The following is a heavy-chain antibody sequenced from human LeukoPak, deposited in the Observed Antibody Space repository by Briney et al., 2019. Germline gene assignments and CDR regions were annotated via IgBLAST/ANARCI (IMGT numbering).Heavy chain of an antibody. CDR2: ISSSSSFR. CDR1: GFTFSSHS. D-gene: IGHD4-17*01. CDR3: ARNVPHYGDYSAANYYYYGMDV. Sequence: GVSLRLSCVGSGFTFSSHSINWVRQAPGKGLEWVSSISSSSSFRYYADSVRGRFTISRDNAKNSVYLQMNSLRAEDTAVYYCARNVPHYGDYSAANYYYYGMDVWGQGTTVTVSS. V-gene: IGHV3-21*01. J-gene: IGHJ6*02.